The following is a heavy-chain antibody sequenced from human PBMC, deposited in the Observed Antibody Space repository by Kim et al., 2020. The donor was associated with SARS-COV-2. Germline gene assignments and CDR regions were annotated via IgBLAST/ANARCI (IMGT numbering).Heavy chain of an antibody. CDR2: INHSGST. V-gene: IGHV4-34*01. Sequence: SETLSLTCAVYGGSFSGYYWSWIRQPPGKGLEWIGEINHSGSTNYNPSLKSRVTISVDTSKNQFSLKLSSVTAADTAVYYCARGRTTYSSSWYGGFGIRPGRFDYWGQGTLVTVSS. CDR1: GGSFSGYY. J-gene: IGHJ4*02. D-gene: IGHD6-13*01. CDR3: ARGRTTYSSSWYGGFGIRPGRFDY.